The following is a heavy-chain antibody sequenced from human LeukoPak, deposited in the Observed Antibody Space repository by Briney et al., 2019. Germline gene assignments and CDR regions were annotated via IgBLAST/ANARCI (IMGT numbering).Heavy chain of an antibody. CDR1: GASVSSSTSY. CDR3: ARAHDYDDYVSSWFDP. D-gene: IGHD4-17*01. Sequence: PSETLSLTCTVSGASVSSSTSYRRWLRQPPGKGLEWSGYIYYSGSTNYNPSLERRVVISMDTSRNHFSLRLRSVTAADTAVYYCARAHDYDDYVSSWFDPWGPGTLVTVST. CDR2: IYYSGST. J-gene: IGHJ5*02. V-gene: IGHV4-61*03.